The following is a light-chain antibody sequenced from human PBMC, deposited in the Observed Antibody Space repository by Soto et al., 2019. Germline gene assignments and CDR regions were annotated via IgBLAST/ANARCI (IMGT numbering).Light chain of an antibody. CDR2: SNN. CDR1: SSNIGSHT. V-gene: IGLV1-44*01. Sequence: QSVLTQPPSASGTPGQRVTISCSGGSSNIGSHTVNRYQHLPGTAPKLLIYSNNQRPSGVPDRFSGSVSGTSASLAISGLQSEDEADYYCAAWHDSLNGPVFGGGTKLTVL. J-gene: IGLJ2*01. CDR3: AAWHDSLNGPV.